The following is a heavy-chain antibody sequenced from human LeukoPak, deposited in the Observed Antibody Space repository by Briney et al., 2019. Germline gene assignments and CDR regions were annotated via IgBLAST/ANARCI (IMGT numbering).Heavy chain of an antibody. V-gene: IGHV3-33*01. CDR2: IWYDGSNK. Sequence: GGSLRLSCAASGFTFSSYGMHWVRQAPGKGLEWVAVIWYDGSNKYYADSVKGRFTISRDNSKNTLYLQMNSLRAEDTAVYYCARVGGIAAAQGFDYWGQGTLVTASS. CDR1: GFTFSSYG. D-gene: IGHD6-13*01. J-gene: IGHJ4*02. CDR3: ARVGGIAAAQGFDY.